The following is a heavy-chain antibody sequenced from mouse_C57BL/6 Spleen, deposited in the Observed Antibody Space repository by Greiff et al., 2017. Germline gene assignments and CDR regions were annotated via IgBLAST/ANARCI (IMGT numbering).Heavy chain of an antibody. CDR2: IYPGSGST. CDR3: ASRGGNGNYDY. D-gene: IGHD2-1*01. J-gene: IGHJ2*01. CDR1: GYTFTSYW. Sequence: QVQLQQPGAELVKPGASVKMSCKASGYTFTSYWITWVKQRPGQGLEWIGDIYPGSGSTNYNEKFKSKATLTVDTSSSTAYMQLSSLRAEDAAVYFCASRGGNGNYDYWGQGTTLTVSS. V-gene: IGHV1-55*01.